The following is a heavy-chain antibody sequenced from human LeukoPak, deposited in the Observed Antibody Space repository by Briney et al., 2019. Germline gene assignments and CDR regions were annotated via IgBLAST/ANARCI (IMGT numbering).Heavy chain of an antibody. CDR1: GFNFSINW. V-gene: IGHV3-7*01. Sequence: PGGSLRLSCAASGFNFSINWMTWVRQAPGKGLEWVANIQDDGVEKNYVDSVKGRFTISRDNAKNSLYLQMNSLRAEDTAVYYCARDRSSGWYHYWGQGTLVTVSS. CDR2: IQDDGVEK. CDR3: ARDRSSGWYHY. J-gene: IGHJ4*02. D-gene: IGHD6-19*01.